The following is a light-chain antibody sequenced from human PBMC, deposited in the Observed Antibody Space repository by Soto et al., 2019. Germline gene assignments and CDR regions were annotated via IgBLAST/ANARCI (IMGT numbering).Light chain of an antibody. CDR1: QSVSSN. Sequence: ELVMTQSPATLSVSPGERATLSCRASQSVSSNLAWYQQKPGQAPRLLIYDASNRATGIPARFSGSGSGTDFTLTISSLEPEDFAVYYCQQRSNWPLTFGPGTKVDIK. CDR3: QQRSNWPLT. CDR2: DAS. V-gene: IGKV3-11*01. J-gene: IGKJ3*01.